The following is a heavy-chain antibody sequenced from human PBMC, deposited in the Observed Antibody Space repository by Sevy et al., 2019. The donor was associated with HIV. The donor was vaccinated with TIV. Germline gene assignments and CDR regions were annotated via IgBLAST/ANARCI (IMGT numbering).Heavy chain of an antibody. V-gene: IGHV3-48*02. CDR2: ISSSSRTK. J-gene: IGHJ6*02. CDR1: GFTLSTYT. CDR3: TRDVVDDLWTGSNYQYYGFDV. D-gene: IGHD3-3*01. Sequence: GGSLRLSCAASGFTLSTYTMNWVRQAPGKGLEWISYISSSSRTKYYADSVKDRFTISRDNANNSLYLQMHSLRDEDTAVYYCTRDVVDDLWTGSNYQYYGFDVWGQGTTVTVSS.